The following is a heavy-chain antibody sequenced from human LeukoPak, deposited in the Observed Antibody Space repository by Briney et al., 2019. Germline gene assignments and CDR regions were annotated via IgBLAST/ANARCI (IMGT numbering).Heavy chain of an antibody. D-gene: IGHD2-15*01. V-gene: IGHV3-23*01. CDR2: TSGSGGST. Sequence: PGGSLRLSCAASGSSFSSYAMSWVRQAPGKGLEWVSATSGSGGSTYYADSVQGRFTISRDNSKNTLYLQMNSLRAEDTAVYYCAKDSATPYFDYWGQGTLVTVSS. J-gene: IGHJ4*02. CDR1: GSSFSSYA. CDR3: AKDSATPYFDY.